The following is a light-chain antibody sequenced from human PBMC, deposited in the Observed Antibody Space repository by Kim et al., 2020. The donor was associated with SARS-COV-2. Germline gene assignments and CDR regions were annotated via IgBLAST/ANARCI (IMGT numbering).Light chain of an antibody. CDR2: GAS. V-gene: IGKV1-39*01. CDR3: QQTYTSWT. Sequence: DIQMTQSPSSLSASVGDRVTITCRASQRIASYLHWYQQKPGKAPNLLIYGASSLQSGVPSRFSGSGSGTDFNLTISSLHPEDFATYYCQQTYTSWTFGPGTKVDIK. J-gene: IGKJ1*01. CDR1: QRIASY.